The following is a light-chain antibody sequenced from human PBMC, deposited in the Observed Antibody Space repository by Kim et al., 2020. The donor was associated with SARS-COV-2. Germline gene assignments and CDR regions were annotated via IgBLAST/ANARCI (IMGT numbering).Light chain of an antibody. CDR2: GES. J-gene: IGKJ2*01. CDR3: QQTYSTPYT. Sequence: SASVGDRVTITCRTSQSISSYLNWYQQKPGKAPKLLIYGESSLQSGVPSRFSGSGSGTDFTLTISSLQPEDFATYYCQQTYSTPYTFGQGTKLEIK. CDR1: QSISSY. V-gene: IGKV1-39*01.